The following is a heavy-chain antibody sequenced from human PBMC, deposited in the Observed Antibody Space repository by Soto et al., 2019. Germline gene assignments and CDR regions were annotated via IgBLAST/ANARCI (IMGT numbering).Heavy chain of an antibody. CDR3: ARDDFGRNTRAFDP. V-gene: IGHV4-4*07. J-gene: IGHJ5*02. D-gene: IGHD4-17*01. CDR2: LYTSGNT. CDR1: GGSVTSYC. Sequence: ETLSLTCSVSGGSVTSYCWSWIRQPAGKGLDWIGRLYTSGNTDYNPSLKGRVTMSLDTSKNQFSLKVNSVTAADTAVYYCARDDFGRNTRAFDPWGQGTLVTVSS.